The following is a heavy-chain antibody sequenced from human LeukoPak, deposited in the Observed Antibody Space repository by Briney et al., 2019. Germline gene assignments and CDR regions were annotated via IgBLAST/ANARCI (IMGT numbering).Heavy chain of an antibody. J-gene: IGHJ4*02. CDR3: ARDYCSGGSCYDLLFY. D-gene: IGHD2-15*01. CDR1: GYTFTGYY. V-gene: IGHV1-2*02. Sequence: ASVKVSCKASGYTFTGYYMHWVRQAPGQGLEWMGWINPNSGGTNYAQKFQGRVTMTRDTSISTAYMELSRLRSDDTAVYYCARDYCSGGSCYDLLFYWGQGTLVTVSS. CDR2: INPNSGGT.